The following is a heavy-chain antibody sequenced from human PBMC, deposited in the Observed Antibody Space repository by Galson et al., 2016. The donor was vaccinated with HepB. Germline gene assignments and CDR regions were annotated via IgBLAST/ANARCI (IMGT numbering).Heavy chain of an antibody. V-gene: IGHV4-59*01. J-gene: IGHJ4*02. D-gene: IGHD3-10*01. CDR3: AGGWFGEFHFDF. Sequence: SETLSLTCTVSGGAISSYYWSWIRQPPGKGLEWIGYIYYSGSTNDNPSLKSRVTISVDTSKNQFSLTLSSVTAADTAVYYCAGGWFGEFHFDFWGQGTLVTVSS. CDR2: IYYSGST. CDR1: GGAISSYY.